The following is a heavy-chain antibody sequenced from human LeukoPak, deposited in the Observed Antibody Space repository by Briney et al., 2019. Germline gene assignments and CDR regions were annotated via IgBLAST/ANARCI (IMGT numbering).Heavy chain of an antibody. D-gene: IGHD3-22*01. J-gene: IGHJ6*03. V-gene: IGHV4-61*02. Sequence: PSETLSLTCTVSGGSISSGSYYWSWIRQPAGKGLEWIGRIYTSGSTNSNPSLKSRVSISVDTYKNQFSLKLSSVTAADTAVYYCASMSGYYVPYYYYMDVWGKGTTVTVSS. CDR2: IYTSGST. CDR1: GGSISSGSYY. CDR3: ASMSGYYVPYYYYMDV.